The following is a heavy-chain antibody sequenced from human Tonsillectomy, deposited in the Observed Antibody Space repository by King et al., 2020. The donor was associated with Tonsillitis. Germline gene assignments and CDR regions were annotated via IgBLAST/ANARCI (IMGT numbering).Heavy chain of an antibody. CDR3: ARGNPPTTPNYL. D-gene: IGHD4-17*01. Sequence: VQLQESGPGLVKPSQTLSLTCTVSGGSISSDDYYWSWIRQPPGKGLEWIGYIYYSGSTYYNPSLKSRVTISVDTSKNQFSLKLTSVTAADTAVYYCARGNPPTTPNYLSGRGTLVTVSS. CDR2: IYYSGST. V-gene: IGHV4-30-4*01. CDR1: GGSISSDDYY. J-gene: IGHJ2*01.